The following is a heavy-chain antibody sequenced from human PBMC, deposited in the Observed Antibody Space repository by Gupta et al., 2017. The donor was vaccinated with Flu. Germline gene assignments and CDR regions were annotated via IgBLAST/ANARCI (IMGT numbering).Heavy chain of an antibody. CDR3: ARVGVGAQFDY. V-gene: IGHV3-74*01. D-gene: IGHD1-26*01. Sequence: EVQLVESGGGLVQPGGSLRPSCAASGFTFSSDWVQWVRQDPGRGRVLVSRINSEGGRTSYADYVKGRFTISRDNAKNTLYLQMNSLRAEDTAVYYCARVGVGAQFDYWGQGTLVTVSS. CDR2: INSEGGRT. J-gene: IGHJ4*02. CDR1: GFTFSSDW.